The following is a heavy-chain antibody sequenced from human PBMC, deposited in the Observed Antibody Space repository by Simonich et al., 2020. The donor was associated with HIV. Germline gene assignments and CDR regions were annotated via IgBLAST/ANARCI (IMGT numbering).Heavy chain of an antibody. Sequence: EVQLLESGGGLVQPGGSLRLSCAASGFTFSSYAMSWVRQAPGKVREWVSAISGSGGSTNYADAVKGRFTISRDNSKNTLYLQMNSLRAEDTAVYYCAKGPYYYDSSGYGTYFDYWGQGTLVTVSS. D-gene: IGHD3-22*01. CDR3: AKGPYYYDSSGYGTYFDY. CDR2: ISGSGGST. V-gene: IGHV3-23*01. CDR1: GFTFSSYA. J-gene: IGHJ4*02.